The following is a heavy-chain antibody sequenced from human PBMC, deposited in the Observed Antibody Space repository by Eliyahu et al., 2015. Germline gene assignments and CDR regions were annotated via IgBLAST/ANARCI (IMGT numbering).Heavy chain of an antibody. V-gene: IGHV1-69*01. J-gene: IGHJ6*02. CDR3: ARGSPGIAVAGNYYYGMDV. Sequence: QVQLVQSGAEVKKPGSSVKVSCKASGGPFXXXAIXWVRQAPGQGLEWMGGIIPIFGTANYAQKFQGRVTITADESTSTAYMELSSLRSEDTAVYYCARGSPGIAVAGNYYYGMDVWGQGTTVTVSS. CDR1: GGPFXXXA. D-gene: IGHD6-19*01. CDR2: IIPIFGTA.